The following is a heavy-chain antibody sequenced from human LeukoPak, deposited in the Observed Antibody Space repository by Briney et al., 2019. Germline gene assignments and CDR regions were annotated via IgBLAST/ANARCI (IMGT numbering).Heavy chain of an antibody. Sequence: PGASVKVSCKASGYTFTSYGISWVRQAPGQGLERMGWISAYNGNTNYAQKLQGRVTMTTDTSTSTAYMELRSLRSDDTAVYYCATQYYYDSSGYRFMDYWGQGTLVTVSS. J-gene: IGHJ4*02. V-gene: IGHV1-18*01. CDR3: ATQYYYDSSGYRFMDY. CDR2: ISAYNGNT. CDR1: GYTFTSYG. D-gene: IGHD3-22*01.